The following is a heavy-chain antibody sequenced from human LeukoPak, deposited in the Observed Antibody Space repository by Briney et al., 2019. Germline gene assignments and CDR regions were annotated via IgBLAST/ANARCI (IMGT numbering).Heavy chain of an antibody. CDR2: INHSGST. J-gene: IGHJ3*02. CDR3: ARRSPSADAFDI. CDR1: GGSFSGYY. Sequence: PSETLSLTCAVYGGSFSGYYWSWIRQPPGKGLEWIGEINHSGSTNYNPSLKSRVTISVDTSKNQFSLKLSSVTAADTAVYYCARRSPSADAFDIWGQGTMVTVS. V-gene: IGHV4-34*01.